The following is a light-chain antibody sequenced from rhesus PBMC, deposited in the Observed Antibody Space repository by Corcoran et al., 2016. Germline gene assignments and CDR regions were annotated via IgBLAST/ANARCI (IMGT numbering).Light chain of an antibody. Sequence: DIQMTQSPSSLSASVGDRVTITCRACQGFSIYLAWYQQKPGKAPNPLIYYASNLESGVPSRFSGRGSGTEFTLTISSLQPEDFATYYCQQYNSAPLTFGGGTKVELK. CDR1: QGFSIY. CDR3: QQYNSAPLT. V-gene: IGKV1-37*01. J-gene: IGKJ4*01. CDR2: YAS.